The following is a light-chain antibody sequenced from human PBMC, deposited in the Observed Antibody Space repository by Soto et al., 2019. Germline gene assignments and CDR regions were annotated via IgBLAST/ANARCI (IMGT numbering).Light chain of an antibody. CDR3: SSYTSSSTYV. V-gene: IGLV2-14*01. Sequence: SALTQPAPLSGSPGQSITISCPGTSSDVGGYNYVSWYQQHPGKAPKLMIYDVSNRPSGVSNRFSGSKSGNTASLTISGLQAEDEADYYCSSYTSSSTYVFGTGTKV. CDR1: SSDVGGYNY. J-gene: IGLJ1*01. CDR2: DVS.